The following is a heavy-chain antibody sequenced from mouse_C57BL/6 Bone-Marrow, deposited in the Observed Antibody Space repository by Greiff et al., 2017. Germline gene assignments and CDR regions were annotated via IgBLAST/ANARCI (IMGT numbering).Heavy chain of an antibody. Sequence: EVKLVESGPGLVKPSQSLSLTCSVTGYSITSGYYWNWIRQFPGNKLEWMGYISYDGSNNYNPSLKNRISITRDTSKNQFFLKLNSVTTEDTATYCGASRYDSNLFDYWGQGTTLTVSS. CDR3: ASRYDSNLFDY. V-gene: IGHV3-6*01. CDR1: GYSITSGYY. D-gene: IGHD2-5*01. J-gene: IGHJ2*01. CDR2: ISYDGSN.